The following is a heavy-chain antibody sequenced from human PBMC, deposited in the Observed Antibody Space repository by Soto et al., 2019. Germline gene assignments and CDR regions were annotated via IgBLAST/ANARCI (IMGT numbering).Heavy chain of an antibody. J-gene: IGHJ4*02. V-gene: IGHV3-30*18. Sequence: QVQLVESGGGVVQPGRSLRLSCAASGFTFSSYGMHWVRQAPGKGLEWVAVISYDGSNKYYADSVKGRFTISRDNSKNTLYLQMNSLRAEDTAVYYCAKGSTAMTYVDYWGQGTLVTVSS. D-gene: IGHD5-18*01. CDR3: AKGSTAMTYVDY. CDR1: GFTFSSYG. CDR2: ISYDGSNK.